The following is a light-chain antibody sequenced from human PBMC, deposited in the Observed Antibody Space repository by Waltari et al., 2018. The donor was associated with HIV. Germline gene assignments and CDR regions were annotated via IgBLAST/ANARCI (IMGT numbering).Light chain of an antibody. V-gene: IGLV1-40*01. CDR1: SSNIGAGYN. Sequence: QSVLTQPPSVSGAPGQRVTISCTGSSSNIGAGYNVHWYQQVPGTAPKLLIYGNGNRPSGVPDRFSGSKSGTSASLAITGLQAEDEADYYCQSYDRSLSGWVFGGGTKLTVL. CDR2: GNG. CDR3: QSYDRSLSGWV. J-gene: IGLJ3*02.